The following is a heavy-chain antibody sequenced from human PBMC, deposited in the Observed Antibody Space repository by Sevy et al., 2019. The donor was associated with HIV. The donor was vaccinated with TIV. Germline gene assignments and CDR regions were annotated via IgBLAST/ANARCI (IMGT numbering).Heavy chain of an antibody. D-gene: IGHD3-3*01. V-gene: IGHV1-8*02. Sequence: ASVKVSCKASGNTFISYDINWVRQATGQGLEWMGWMDPHSDNTGYAQKFQDRVTITRNSSINTAYLELSSLRSEDTAVYYCAAGYSYQRSDFYNGAFDIWGQGTVVTVSS. CDR1: GNTFISYD. J-gene: IGHJ3*02. CDR3: AAGYSYQRSDFYNGAFDI. CDR2: MDPHSDNT.